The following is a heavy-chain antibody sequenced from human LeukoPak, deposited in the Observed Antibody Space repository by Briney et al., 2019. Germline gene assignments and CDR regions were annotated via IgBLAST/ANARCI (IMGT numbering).Heavy chain of an antibody. J-gene: IGHJ6*03. D-gene: IGHD3-22*01. CDR1: GYTFTSYY. CDR2: ITTSGGST. Sequence: ASVKVSCKASGYTFTSYYMHWVRQAPGQGLEWMGIITTSGGSTSYAQKFQGRVTMTRDMSTSTVYMELSSLRSEDTAVYYCARDPKNFYDSRFDYYYMDVWGKGTTVTISS. V-gene: IGHV1-46*01. CDR3: ARDPKNFYDSRFDYYYMDV.